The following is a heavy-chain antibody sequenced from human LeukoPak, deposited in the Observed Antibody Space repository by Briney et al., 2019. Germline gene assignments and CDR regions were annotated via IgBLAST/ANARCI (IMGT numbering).Heavy chain of an antibody. J-gene: IGHJ4*02. CDR3: ARVNWQLVLDY. CDR2: IYHSGST. V-gene: IGHV4-30-2*01. CDR1: GGSISSSSYY. D-gene: IGHD6-6*01. Sequence: PSETLSLTCTVSGGSISSSSYYWGWIRQPPGKGLEWIGYIYHSGSTYYNPSLKSRVTISVDRSKNQFSLKLSSVTAADTAVYYCARVNWQLVLDYWGQGTLVTVSS.